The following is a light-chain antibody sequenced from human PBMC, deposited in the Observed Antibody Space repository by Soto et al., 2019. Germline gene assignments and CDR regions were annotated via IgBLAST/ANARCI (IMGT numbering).Light chain of an antibody. Sequence: EIVLTQSPGTLSLSPGYRATLSCRTIKRVSSSYLAWYQQKPGQAPRLXFSGASTRATGIPARFSGSGSGTESTLTISSLQPEDFAVYYCQQYNNWPPNTFGQGTRLEIK. V-gene: IGKV3-15*01. CDR2: GAS. J-gene: IGKJ5*01. CDR1: KRVSSSY. CDR3: QQYNNWPPNT.